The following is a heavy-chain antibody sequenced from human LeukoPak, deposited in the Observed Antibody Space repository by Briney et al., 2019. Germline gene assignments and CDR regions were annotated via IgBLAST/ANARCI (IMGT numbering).Heavy chain of an antibody. V-gene: IGHV3-30*02. CDR2: IRYDGSNK. D-gene: IGHD3-3*01. CDR1: GFTFSSYG. CDR3: AKDHDDFWSGYYGNYFDC. J-gene: IGHJ4*02. Sequence: PGGSLRLSCAASGFTFSSYGMHWVRQAPGKGLEWVAFIRYDGSNKYYADSVKGRFTISRDNSKNTLYLQMNSLRAEDTAVYYCAKDHDDFWSGYYGNYFDCWGQGALVTVSS.